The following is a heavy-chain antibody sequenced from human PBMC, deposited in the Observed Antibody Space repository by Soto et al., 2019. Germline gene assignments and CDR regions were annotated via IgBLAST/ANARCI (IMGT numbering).Heavy chain of an antibody. CDR3: AKGLDIVRVPGAIGPYYYYGVDV. CDR1: GFTFSSYG. J-gene: IGHJ6*02. CDR2: ISYDGITK. V-gene: IGHV3-30*18. Sequence: QVQLVESGGGVVQPGRSLRLSCAASGFTFSSYGMNWVRQAPGKGLEWVALISYDGITKYYADSVKGRFTISRDNSKNTQYLQMNSLRPEDTAVYYCAKGLDIVRVPGAIGPYYYYGVDVWGQGTTVTVSS. D-gene: IGHD2-2*03.